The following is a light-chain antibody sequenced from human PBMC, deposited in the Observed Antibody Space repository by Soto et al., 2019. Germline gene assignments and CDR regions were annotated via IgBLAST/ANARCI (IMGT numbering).Light chain of an antibody. CDR3: QQYNTYPWT. Sequence: DIRMTQSPSTLSASVGDRVTITCRASQSISSWLAWYQQKPGKAPKLLIYDASNLEGGVPSRFSGSGSGTEFTLTISSLQPDDFATYFCQQYNTYPWTFGQGTKVDIK. CDR2: DAS. V-gene: IGKV1-5*01. CDR1: QSISSW. J-gene: IGKJ1*01.